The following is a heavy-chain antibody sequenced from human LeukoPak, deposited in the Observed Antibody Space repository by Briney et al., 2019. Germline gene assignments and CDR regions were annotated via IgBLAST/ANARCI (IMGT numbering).Heavy chain of an antibody. Sequence: LETLCLTCTVSGGSISSYYWSWVRQPPGKGLEWTGYIYYSGGTNYNPPLKSRVAISVDTSKTQFSLKLSSVTAADTAVYYCARGRSSMVRGYYCYYMDVWGKGTTVTISS. CDR2: IYYSGGT. J-gene: IGHJ6*03. CDR3: ARGRSSMVRGYYCYYMDV. V-gene: IGHV4-59*01. CDR1: GGSISSYY. D-gene: IGHD3-10*01.